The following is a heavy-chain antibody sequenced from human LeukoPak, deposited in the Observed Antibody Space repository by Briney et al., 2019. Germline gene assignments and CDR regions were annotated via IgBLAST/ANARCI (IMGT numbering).Heavy chain of an antibody. J-gene: IGHJ4*02. V-gene: IGHV3-21*01. CDR2: ISSSSSYI. Sequence: GGSLRLSCAASGFTFSSYSMNWVRQAPGKGLEWVSSISSSSSYIYYADSVKGRFTISRGNAKNSLYLQMNSLRAEDTAVYYCARAMSGCSSTSCYDYWGQGTLVTVSS. CDR1: GFTFSSYS. CDR3: ARAMSGCSSTSCYDY. D-gene: IGHD2-2*01.